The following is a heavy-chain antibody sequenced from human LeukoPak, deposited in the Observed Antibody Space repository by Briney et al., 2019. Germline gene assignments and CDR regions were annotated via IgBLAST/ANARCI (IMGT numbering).Heavy chain of an antibody. D-gene: IGHD3-3*01. V-gene: IGHV1-46*01. CDR1: GYTFTSYY. J-gene: IGHJ4*02. CDR3: AREHYDFWSGYYPLSQVY. CDR2: INPSGGST. Sequence: APVKVSCKASGYTFTSYYMHWVRQAPGQGLEWMGIINPSGGSTSYAQKFQGKVTMTRDTSTSTVYMELSSLRSEDTAVYYCAREHYDFWSGYYPLSQVYWGQGTLVTVSS.